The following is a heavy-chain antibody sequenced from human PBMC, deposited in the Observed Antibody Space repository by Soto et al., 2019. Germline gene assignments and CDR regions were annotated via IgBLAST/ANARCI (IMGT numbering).Heavy chain of an antibody. J-gene: IGHJ6*03. D-gene: IGHD3-10*01. CDR1: GYTVTCYY. CDR3: ARNRLDLLAGFGAGPYPNQLRTRWAPYYMDV. CDR2: INPNSGGT. Sequence: ASVKVSCKASGYTVTCYYMHWVRQAPGQGLEWMGWINPNSGGTNCAQKVQGWVTMTRDKSISTADMELSSLRSEDTAGYYCARNRLDLLAGFGAGPYPNQLRTRWAPYYMDVWGKGTTVTVSS. V-gene: IGHV1-2*04.